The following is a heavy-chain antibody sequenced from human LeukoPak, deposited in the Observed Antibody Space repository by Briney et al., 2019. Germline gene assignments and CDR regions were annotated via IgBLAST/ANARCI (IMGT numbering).Heavy chain of an antibody. CDR2: INLSGST. Sequence: PSETLSVTCAVYGGSFSGYYWSWIRQPPGKGLEWIGEINLSGSTNYNPSLKSRVTISVDTSKNQFSLKLSSVTAADTAVYYCARGGSDTPNDYGDGGGQGTLVTVSS. J-gene: IGHJ4*02. D-gene: IGHD4-17*01. CDR1: GGSFSGYY. CDR3: ARGGSDTPNDYGDG. V-gene: IGHV4-34*01.